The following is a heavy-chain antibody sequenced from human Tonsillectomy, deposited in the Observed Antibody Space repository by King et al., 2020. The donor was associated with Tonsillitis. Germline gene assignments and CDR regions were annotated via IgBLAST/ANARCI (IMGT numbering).Heavy chain of an antibody. Sequence: VQLVESGGGVDQPGRSLRLSCAASGFPLSSYGMHWVRQAPGKGLEWVAVMSNDGSNKDYADSVKGRFTISRDTSKNMLYLQMNSLRAEDTAVYYCAREGYVIFALTAWGQGTLVTVPS. CDR2: MSNDGSNK. J-gene: IGHJ5*02. CDR1: GFPLSSYG. CDR3: AREGYVIFALTA. V-gene: IGHV3-30*04. D-gene: IGHD3-9*01.